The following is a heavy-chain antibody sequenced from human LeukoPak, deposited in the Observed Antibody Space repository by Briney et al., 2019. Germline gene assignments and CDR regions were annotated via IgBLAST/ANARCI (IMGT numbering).Heavy chain of an antibody. D-gene: IGHD6-13*01. CDR2: IYYSGST. Sequence: PSETLSLTCTVSGGSISSGGYYWSWIRQPPGKGLEWIGYIYYSGSTNYNPSLKSRVTISVDTSKNQFSLKLSSVTAADTAVYYCASFDSSWYNFDYWGQGTLVTVSS. J-gene: IGHJ4*02. CDR1: GGSISSGGYY. V-gene: IGHV4-61*08. CDR3: ASFDSSWYNFDY.